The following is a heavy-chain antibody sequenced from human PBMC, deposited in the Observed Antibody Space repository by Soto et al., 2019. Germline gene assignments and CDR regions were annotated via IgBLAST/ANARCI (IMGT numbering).Heavy chain of an antibody. Sequence: EVQLVESGGVVVQPGGSLRLSCAASGFTFDDYTMHWVRQAPGKGLEWVSLISWDGGSTYYADSVKGRFTISRDNSKNSLYLQMNSLRTEDTAVYYCAKGGNHAEYFQHWGQGTLVTVSS. V-gene: IGHV3-43*01. J-gene: IGHJ1*01. CDR2: ISWDGGST. CDR3: AKGGNHAEYFQH. CDR1: GFTFDDYT.